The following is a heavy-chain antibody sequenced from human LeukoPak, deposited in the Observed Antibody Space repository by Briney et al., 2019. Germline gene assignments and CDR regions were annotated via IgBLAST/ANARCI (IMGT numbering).Heavy chain of an antibody. CDR1: GYTFTSYG. V-gene: IGHV1-8*01. Sequence: ASVKVSCKASGYTFTSYGINWVRQATGQGLEWMGWMNPNSGNTGYAQKFQGRVTMTRNTSISTAYMELSSLRSEDTAVYYCARGSLRYFDWLTLNYYYYMDVWGKGTTVTVSS. CDR3: ARGSLRYFDWLTLNYYYYMDV. J-gene: IGHJ6*03. CDR2: MNPNSGNT. D-gene: IGHD3-9*01.